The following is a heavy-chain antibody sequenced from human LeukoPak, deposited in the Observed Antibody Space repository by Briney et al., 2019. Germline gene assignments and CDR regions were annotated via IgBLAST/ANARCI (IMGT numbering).Heavy chain of an antibody. CDR2: IYYSGST. CDR3: ARDGGDWTAFDI. D-gene: IGHD2-21*01. V-gene: IGHV4-59*01. Sequence: SETLSLTCTVSGGSISSYYWSWIRQPPGKGLEWIGYIYYSGSTNYNPSLKSRVTISVDTSKNQFSLKLSSVTAADTAVYYCARDGGDWTAFDIWGQGTMVTVSS. CDR1: GGSISSYY. J-gene: IGHJ3*02.